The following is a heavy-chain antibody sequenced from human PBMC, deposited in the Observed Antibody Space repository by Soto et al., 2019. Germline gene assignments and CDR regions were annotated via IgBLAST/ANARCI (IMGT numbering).Heavy chain of an antibody. J-gene: IGHJ4*02. CDR1: GFSFSSYG. CDR3: ARGLYSSSTGELAY. Sequence: QVQLVESGGGVVQPGRSLRLSCAASGFSFSSYGLHWVRQAPGKGLEWVAVIWYDGSNKYYADSVKGRFTISRDNSKNTMYLQMNSLREEDTAVYDCARGLYSSSTGELAYWGQGTLVIVSS. V-gene: IGHV3-33*01. CDR2: IWYDGSNK. D-gene: IGHD2-2*01.